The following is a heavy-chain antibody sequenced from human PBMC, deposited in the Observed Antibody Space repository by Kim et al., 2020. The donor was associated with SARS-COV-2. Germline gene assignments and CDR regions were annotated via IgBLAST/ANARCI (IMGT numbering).Heavy chain of an antibody. Sequence: ASVKVSCKVSGYTLTELSMHWVRQAPGKGLEWMGGFDPEDGETIYAQKFQGRVTMTEDTSTDTAYMELSSLRSEDTAVYYCATGFPLGGFGELWYWGQGTLVTVSS. CDR2: FDPEDGET. J-gene: IGHJ4*02. CDR1: GYTLTELS. D-gene: IGHD3-10*01. CDR3: ATGFPLGGFGELWY. V-gene: IGHV1-24*01.